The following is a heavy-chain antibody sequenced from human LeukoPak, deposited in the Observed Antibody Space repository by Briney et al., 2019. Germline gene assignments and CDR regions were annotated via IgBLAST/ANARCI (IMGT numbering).Heavy chain of an antibody. J-gene: IGHJ4*02. D-gene: IGHD3-22*01. CDR1: GFTFSSYV. CDR3: AKGDYYDSPLGFDY. CDR2: IRYDGSNK. V-gene: IGHV3-30*02. Sequence: KTGGSLRLSCAASGFTFSSYVMHWVRQAPGKGLEWVAFIRYDGSNKYYADSVKGRFTISRDNSKNTLYLQMNSLRPDDTAMYYCAKGDYYDSPLGFDYWGQGTLVTVSS.